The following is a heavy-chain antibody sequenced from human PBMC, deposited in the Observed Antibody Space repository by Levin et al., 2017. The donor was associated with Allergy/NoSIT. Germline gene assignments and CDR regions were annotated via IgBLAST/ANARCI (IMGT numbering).Heavy chain of an antibody. CDR2: ISDDGSTK. Sequence: PGGSLRLSCAASGFTFSNYVMHWVRQAPGKGLEWVAFISDDGSTKYYADSVKGRFTISRDNSKNTLFLQMNSLRPEDTAVYYCATDRGIQLWEYFFDFWGQGTLVTVSS. D-gene: IGHD3-10*01. CDR3: ATDRGIQLWEYFFDF. CDR1: GFTFSNYV. V-gene: IGHV3-30-3*01. J-gene: IGHJ4*02.